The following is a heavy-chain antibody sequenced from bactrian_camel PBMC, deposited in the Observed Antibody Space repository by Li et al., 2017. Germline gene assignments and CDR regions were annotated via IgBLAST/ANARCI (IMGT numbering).Heavy chain of an antibody. CDR3: AAEKSLTCWVKKSPYEYDY. CDR2: IDYTGST. CDR1: GRLLNKWN. Sequence: VQLVESGGGSVEAGGSLRISCAVTGRLLNKWNMGWFRQAPGKEREAIATIDYTGSTSYADSVKGRFAISRDNSSNTLYLDMNSLKPEDTAMYYCAAEKSLTCWVKKSPYEYDYWGQGTQVTVS. D-gene: IGHD1*01. V-gene: IGHV3-3*01. J-gene: IGHJ4*01.